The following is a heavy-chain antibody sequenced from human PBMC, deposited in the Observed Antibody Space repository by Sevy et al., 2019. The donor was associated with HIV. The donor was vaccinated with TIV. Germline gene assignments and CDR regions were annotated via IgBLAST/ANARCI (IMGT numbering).Heavy chain of an antibody. CDR2: IYTSGRT. J-gene: IGHJ4*02. CDR3: TRGEVQLWPSGFDY. D-gene: IGHD1-1*01. Sequence: SETLSLTCTVSGDSISSYYWSWIRQPAGKGLEWIGRIYTSGRTNYNPSLKSRVTMSVDTSKNQFSLKRRFVTAADTAVYFCTRGEVQLWPSGFDYWGQGTLVTVSS. V-gene: IGHV4-4*07. CDR1: GDSISSYY.